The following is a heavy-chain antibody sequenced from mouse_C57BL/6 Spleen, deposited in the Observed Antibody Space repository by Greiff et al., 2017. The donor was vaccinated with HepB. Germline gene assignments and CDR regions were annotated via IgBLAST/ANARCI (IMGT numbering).Heavy chain of an antibody. Sequence: VQLQQPGAELVMPGASVKLSCKASGYTFTSYWMHWVKQRPGQGLEWIGEIDPSDSYTNYNQKFKGQSTLTVDKSSSTAYMQLSSLTSEDSAVYYCARRYYSNYVDYWGQGTTLTVSS. CDR1: GYTFTSYW. CDR3: ARRYYSNYVDY. CDR2: IDPSDSYT. J-gene: IGHJ2*01. V-gene: IGHV1-69*01. D-gene: IGHD2-5*01.